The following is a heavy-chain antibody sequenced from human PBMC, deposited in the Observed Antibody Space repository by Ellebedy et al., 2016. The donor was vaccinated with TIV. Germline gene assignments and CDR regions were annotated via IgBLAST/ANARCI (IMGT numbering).Heavy chain of an antibody. Sequence: GESLKIFCAASGFTFSSYSMNWVRQAPGKGLEWVSCISSSGTYIYYADSLKGRFTISRDSAKNSLYLQMNSLRAEDTAVYYCARGSGDLPFDYWGQGTLVTVSS. CDR1: GFTFSSYS. J-gene: IGHJ4*02. CDR2: ISSSGTYI. V-gene: IGHV3-21*01. CDR3: ARGSGDLPFDY. D-gene: IGHD4-17*01.